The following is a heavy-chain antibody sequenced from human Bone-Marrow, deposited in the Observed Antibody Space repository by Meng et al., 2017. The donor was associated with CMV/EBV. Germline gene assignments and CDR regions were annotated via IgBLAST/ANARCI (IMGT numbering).Heavy chain of an antibody. Sequence: GGSLRLSCAASGFTFSSYSMNWVRQAPGKGLVWVSRINSDGSSTSYADSVKGRFTISRDNAKNTLYLQMNSLRAEDTAVYYCARDPIGSGYAYFDYWGQGTLVTVSS. V-gene: IGHV3-74*01. CDR3: ARDPIGSGYAYFDY. CDR2: INSDGSST. CDR1: GFTFSSYS. J-gene: IGHJ4*02. D-gene: IGHD3-22*01.